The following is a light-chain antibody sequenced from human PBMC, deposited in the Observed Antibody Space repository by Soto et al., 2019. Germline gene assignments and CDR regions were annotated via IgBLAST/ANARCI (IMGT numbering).Light chain of an antibody. J-gene: IGKJ1*01. V-gene: IGKV1-5*01. CDR2: DAS. CDR3: QQHTRYSPA. CDR1: QSISSW. Sequence: DIQMTQSPSTLSASVGDRVTITCRASQSISSWLAWYQQKPGKAPKLLIYDASSLESGVTSSFSGSGSGTEFTLTISSLQPDDFATYCCQQHTRYSPAFGQGTKVEIK.